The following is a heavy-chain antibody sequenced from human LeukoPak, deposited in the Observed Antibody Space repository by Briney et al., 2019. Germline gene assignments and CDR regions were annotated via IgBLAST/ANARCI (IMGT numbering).Heavy chain of an antibody. Sequence: KPGGSLRLSCAASGFTFSDYYMSWIRQAPGKGLEWVSYISSSGSTIYYADSVKGRFTISRDNAKNSLYLQMNSLRAEDTAVYYRARDHCSGGSCYPTYFDYWGQGTLVTVSS. CDR2: ISSSGSTI. J-gene: IGHJ4*02. D-gene: IGHD2-15*01. V-gene: IGHV3-11*01. CDR1: GFTFSDYY. CDR3: ARDHCSGGSCYPTYFDY.